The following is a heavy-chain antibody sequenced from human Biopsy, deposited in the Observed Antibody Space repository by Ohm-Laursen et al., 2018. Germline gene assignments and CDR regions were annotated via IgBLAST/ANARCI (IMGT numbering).Heavy chain of an antibody. CDR2: ISSDGSTT. CDR1: GFTFSWFW. CDR3: ARGIVEVPTSTRWFDP. J-gene: IGHJ5*02. D-gene: IGHD2-2*01. V-gene: IGHV3-74*03. Sequence: SLRLSCAASGFTFSWFWLNWVRQAPGRGLAWVSCISSDGSTTEYADFVKGRFTISRDNAKSTLYLQMNSLTAEDAAVYYCARGIVEVPTSTRWFDPWGQGTLVSVSS.